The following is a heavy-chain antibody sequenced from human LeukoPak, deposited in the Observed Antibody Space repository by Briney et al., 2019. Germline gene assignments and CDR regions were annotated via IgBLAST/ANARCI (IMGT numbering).Heavy chain of an antibody. CDR3: AREQGQLALNWFDP. CDR1: GYTFTSYA. Sequence: ASVKVSCKASGYTFTSYAMNWVRQAPGQGLEWMGWINTNTGNPTYAQGFTGRFVFSLDTSVSTAYLQISSLKAEDTAVYYCAREQGQLALNWFDPWGQGTLVTVSS. V-gene: IGHV7-4-1*02. CDR2: INTNTGNP. J-gene: IGHJ5*02. D-gene: IGHD6-13*01.